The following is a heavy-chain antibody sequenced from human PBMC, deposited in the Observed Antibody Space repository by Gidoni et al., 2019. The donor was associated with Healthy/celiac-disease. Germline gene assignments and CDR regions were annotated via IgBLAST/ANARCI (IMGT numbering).Heavy chain of an antibody. V-gene: IGHV3-30-3*01. Sequence: QVQLVASGGGVVQPGRSLSPSSPASGFTFSSYAMHWVRQAPGKGLEWVAVISYDGSNKYYADSVKGRFTISRDNSKNTLYLQMNSLRAEDTAVYYCARGGREGPTPTFDYWGQGTLVTVSS. J-gene: IGHJ4*02. CDR3: ARGGREGPTPTFDY. CDR2: ISYDGSNK. CDR1: GFTFSSYA. D-gene: IGHD1-26*01.